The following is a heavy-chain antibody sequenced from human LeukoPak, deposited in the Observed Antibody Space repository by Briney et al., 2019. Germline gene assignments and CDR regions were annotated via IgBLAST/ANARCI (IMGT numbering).Heavy chain of an antibody. Sequence: PGGSLRLSCEASGVTFSSYVMSWVRQAPGKGPEWVSAITGSGSTTYYADSLKGRFTISRDNSKNTLYLQMNSLRAEDTAVYYCANPISSSTILDYWGQGTLVTVSS. V-gene: IGHV3-23*01. CDR3: ANPISSSTILDY. D-gene: IGHD2-2*01. CDR2: ITGSGSTT. J-gene: IGHJ4*02. CDR1: GVTFSSYV.